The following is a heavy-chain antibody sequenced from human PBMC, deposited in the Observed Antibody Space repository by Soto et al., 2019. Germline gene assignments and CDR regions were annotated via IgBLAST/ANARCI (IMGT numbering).Heavy chain of an antibody. V-gene: IGHV4-31*03. CDR1: GGSISSGSFY. Sequence: SETLSLTCTVSGGSISSGSFYWSWIRQHPGKGLELIGYIYYSGGTYIKSSLKSRVTISVDTTESLFSLKLSSVTAADTAVYYCARYTYDTYCFDHWGQGTLVTVSS. D-gene: IGHD2-8*01. CDR2: IYYSGGT. J-gene: IGHJ4*02. CDR3: ARYTYDTYCFDH.